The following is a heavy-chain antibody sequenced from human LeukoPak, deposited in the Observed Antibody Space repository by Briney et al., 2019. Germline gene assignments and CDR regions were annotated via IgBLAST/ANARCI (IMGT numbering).Heavy chain of an antibody. V-gene: IGHV4-61*01. Sequence: SETLSLTCTVSGGSVSSGSYYWSWIRQPPGKGLEWIGYIYYSGSTNYNPSLTSRVTISVDTSKNQFSLKLSSVTAADTAVYYCARRTYSSGWSNFDYWGQGTLVTVSS. CDR3: ARRTYSSGWSNFDY. CDR1: GGSVSSGSYY. D-gene: IGHD6-19*01. J-gene: IGHJ4*02. CDR2: IYYSGST.